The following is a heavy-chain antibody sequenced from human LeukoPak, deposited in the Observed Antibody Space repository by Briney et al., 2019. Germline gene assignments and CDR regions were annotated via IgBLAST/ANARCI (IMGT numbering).Heavy chain of an antibody. CDR2: MSPDGSQI. CDR3: ARDPHYGALDY. D-gene: IGHD4-17*01. V-gene: IGHV3-7*01. Sequence: PGGSLRLSCVASGFTLRSYVMNWVRQAPGKGLEWVADMSPDGSQILYVDSVRGRFTVSRDNAKNSLYLQMNTLRAEDTAIYYCARDPHYGALDYWGQGTLVSVSS. CDR1: GFTLRSYV. J-gene: IGHJ4*02.